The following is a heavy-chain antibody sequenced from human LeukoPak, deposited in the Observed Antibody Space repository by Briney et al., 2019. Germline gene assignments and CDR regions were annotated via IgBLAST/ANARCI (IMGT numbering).Heavy chain of an antibody. J-gene: IGHJ6*02. Sequence: TGGSLRLSRAASGFTFSSYAMSWVRQAPGKGLEWVSAISGSGGSTYYADSVKGRFTISRDNSKNTLYLQMNSLRAEDTAVYYCARDSYYDFLGVWGQGTTVTVSS. D-gene: IGHD3-3*01. CDR1: GFTFSSYA. CDR2: ISGSGGST. V-gene: IGHV3-23*01. CDR3: ARDSYYDFLGV.